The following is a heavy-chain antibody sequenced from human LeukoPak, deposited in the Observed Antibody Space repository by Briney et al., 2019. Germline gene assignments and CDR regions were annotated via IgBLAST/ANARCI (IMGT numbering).Heavy chain of an antibody. CDR1: GFTFDDYA. CDR3: AKDSIEDIVVVPAADYYYYGMDV. V-gene: IGHV3-9*01. D-gene: IGHD2-2*01. CDR2: ISWNSGSI. J-gene: IGHJ6*02. Sequence: PGGSLRLSCAASGFTFDDYAMHWVRQAPGKGLEWVSGISWNSGSIGYADSVKGRFTISRDNAKNSLYLQMNSLRAEDTALYYCAKDSIEDIVVVPAADYYYYGMDVWGQGTTVTVSS.